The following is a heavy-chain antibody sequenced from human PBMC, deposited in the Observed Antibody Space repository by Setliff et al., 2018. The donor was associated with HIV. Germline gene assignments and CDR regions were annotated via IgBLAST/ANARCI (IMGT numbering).Heavy chain of an antibody. CDR2: INHRGSI. Sequence: SETLSLTCAIYGGSFSGYFWIWIRQPQGKGLEWIGEINHRGSIYYNSSLKSRVTIAVDTSKNQFSLNLSAVTAADTAVYYCARGSVFWDRGNHYQYMDVWAKGTTVTVS. D-gene: IGHD3-10*01. CDR1: GGSFSGYF. CDR3: ARGSVFWDRGNHYQYMDV. J-gene: IGHJ6*03. V-gene: IGHV4-34*01.